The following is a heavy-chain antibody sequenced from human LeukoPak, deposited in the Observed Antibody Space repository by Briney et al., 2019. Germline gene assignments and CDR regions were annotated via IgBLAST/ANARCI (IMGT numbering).Heavy chain of an antibody. CDR2: INPNSGGT. D-gene: IGHD3-3*01. V-gene: IGHV1-2*02. Sequence: ASGKVSCKASGGTFSSYAISWVRQAPGQGLEWMGWINPNSGGTNYAQKFQGRVTMTRDTSISTAYMELSRLRSDDTAVYYCAREWRRAPFDPWGQGTLVTVSS. J-gene: IGHJ5*02. CDR1: GGTFSSYA. CDR3: AREWRRAPFDP.